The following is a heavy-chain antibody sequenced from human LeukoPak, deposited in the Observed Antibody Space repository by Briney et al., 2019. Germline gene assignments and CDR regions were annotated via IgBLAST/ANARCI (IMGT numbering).Heavy chain of an antibody. V-gene: IGHV4-38-2*02. Sequence: PSETLSLTCTVSGYSISSGYYWGWIRQPPGRGLEWIGSIYHSGSTYYNPPLKSRVTISVDTSKNQFSLKLSSVTAADTAVYYCARGGSGYYYYWGQGTLVTVSS. CDR3: ARGGSGYYYY. J-gene: IGHJ4*02. D-gene: IGHD3-22*01. CDR2: IYHSGST. CDR1: GYSISSGYY.